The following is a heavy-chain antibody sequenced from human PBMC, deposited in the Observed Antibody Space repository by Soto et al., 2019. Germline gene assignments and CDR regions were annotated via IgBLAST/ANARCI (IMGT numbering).Heavy chain of an antibody. CDR1: GNTFNSYY. V-gene: IGHV1-46*02. CDR3: ARDSGGSCYNCYFDY. J-gene: IGHJ4*02. CDR2: INPSAGST. D-gene: IGHD2-15*01. Sequence: GASVKVSCKASGNTFNSYYMHWVRQVPGQGLEWMGIINPSAGSTSYAQKFQGRVTMTRDTSTSTVYMELSSLRSEDTAVYYCARDSGGSCYNCYFDYWGQGTLVTVSS.